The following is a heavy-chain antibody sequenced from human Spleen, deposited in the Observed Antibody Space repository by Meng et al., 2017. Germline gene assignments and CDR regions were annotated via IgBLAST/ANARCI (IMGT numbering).Heavy chain of an antibody. CDR3: ASGSYCSSTSCYDYYYYYGMDV. Sequence: ASVKVSCKASGYTFTGYYMHWVRQAPGQGLEWMGWINPNSGGTNYAQKFQGRVTMTRDTSISTAYMELSSLRSDDTAVYYCASGSYCSSTSCYDYYYYYGMDVWGQGTTVTVSS. D-gene: IGHD2-2*01. CDR2: INPNSGGT. CDR1: GYTFTGYY. J-gene: IGHJ6*02. V-gene: IGHV1-2*02.